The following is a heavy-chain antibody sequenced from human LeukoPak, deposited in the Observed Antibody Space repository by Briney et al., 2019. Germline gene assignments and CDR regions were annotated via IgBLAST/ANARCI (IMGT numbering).Heavy chain of an antibody. CDR1: GDSINSYY. V-gene: IGHV4-34*01. Sequence: PSETLSLTCTVSGDSINSYYWSWIRQPPGKGLEWIGEINHSGSTNYNPSLKSRVTISVDTSKNQFSLKLSSVTAADTAVYYCARVEFGGYYDSSGHQDYWGQGTLVTVSS. J-gene: IGHJ4*02. D-gene: IGHD3-22*01. CDR3: ARVEFGGYYDSSGHQDY. CDR2: INHSGST.